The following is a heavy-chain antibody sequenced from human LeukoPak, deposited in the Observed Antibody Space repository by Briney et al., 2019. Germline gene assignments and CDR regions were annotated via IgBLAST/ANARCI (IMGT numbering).Heavy chain of an antibody. CDR1: GFTFSSYA. V-gene: IGHV3-23*01. CDR2: ITGSGGST. Sequence: PGGSLRLSCAASGFTFSSYAMSWVRQAPGKGLEWVSAITGSGGSTYYADSVKGRFTISRDNSKNTLYLQMNSLRAEDTAVYYCAKEGGIVATIDARFDYWGQGTLVTVSS. CDR3: AKEGGIVATIDARFDY. J-gene: IGHJ4*02. D-gene: IGHD5-12*01.